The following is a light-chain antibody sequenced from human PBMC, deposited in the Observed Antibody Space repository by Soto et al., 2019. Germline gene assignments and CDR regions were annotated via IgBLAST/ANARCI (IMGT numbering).Light chain of an antibody. CDR3: AAWDDSLNGHV. Sequence: QSVLTQPHSAPGTPGQRVTISCSGSSSNIGTSSVHWFQQLPGTAPKLLISTTNQRPSGVPERFSGSKSGTSASLAISGLQSEDEADYYCAAWDDSLNGHVFGTGPKVTVL. CDR2: TTN. CDR1: SSNIGTSS. J-gene: IGLJ1*01. V-gene: IGLV1-44*01.